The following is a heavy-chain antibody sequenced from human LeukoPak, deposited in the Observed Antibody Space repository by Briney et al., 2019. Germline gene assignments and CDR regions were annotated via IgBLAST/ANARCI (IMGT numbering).Heavy chain of an antibody. V-gene: IGHV3-23*01. CDR3: GRYCNSASCYNPDDSYYGMDV. CDR2: ISSGGNT. Sequence: QTGGSLRLSCAASGFTFSNYGMSWVRQAPGKGLEWVSAISSGGNTYYADSVRGRFTISRDDSKNTLYLQMNSLRAEDTSVYYCGRYCNSASCYNPDDSYYGMDVWGQGSTVTVSS. CDR1: GFTFSNYG. J-gene: IGHJ6*02. D-gene: IGHD2-2*01.